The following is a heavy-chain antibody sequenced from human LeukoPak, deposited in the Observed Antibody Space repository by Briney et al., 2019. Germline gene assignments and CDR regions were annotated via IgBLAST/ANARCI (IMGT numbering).Heavy chain of an antibody. Sequence: PSQTLSLTCTVSGGSISSGRYYWSWIRQPAGKGLEWIGRIYTSGSTNYNPSLKSRVTISVDTSKNQFSLKLSSVTAADTAVYYCARGPARGYCSSTSCYYYGMDVWGQGTTVTVSS. J-gene: IGHJ6*02. D-gene: IGHD2-2*01. V-gene: IGHV4-61*02. CDR3: ARGPARGYCSSTSCYYYGMDV. CDR2: IYTSGST. CDR1: GGSISSGRYY.